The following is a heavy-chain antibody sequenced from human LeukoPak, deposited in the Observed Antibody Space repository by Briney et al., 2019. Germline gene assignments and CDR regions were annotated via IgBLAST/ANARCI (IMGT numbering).Heavy chain of an antibody. J-gene: IGHJ4*02. CDR3: ARAPWPGFFDS. CDR1: GFTFSTNY. V-gene: IGHV3-66*01. Sequence: PGGSLRLSCAASGFTFSTNYMSWVRQAPGKGLEWVSVFFAGGSTYYADSVKGRFTISRDNSRSTVSLQMNSLRAEDTAVYYCARAPWPGFFDSWGQGALVTVSS. CDR2: FFAGGST.